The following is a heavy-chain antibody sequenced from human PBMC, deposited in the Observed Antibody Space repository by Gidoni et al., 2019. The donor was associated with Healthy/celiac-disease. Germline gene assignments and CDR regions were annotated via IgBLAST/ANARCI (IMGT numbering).Heavy chain of an antibody. J-gene: IGHJ3*02. D-gene: IGHD3-10*01. CDR3: ARGVVMVRDHPRAFDI. Sequence: GLEWVSVIYSGGSTYYADSVKGRFTISRDNSKNTLYLQMNSLRAEDTAVYYCARGVVMVRDHPRAFDIWGQGTMVTVSS. V-gene: IGHV3-66*02. CDR2: IYSGGST.